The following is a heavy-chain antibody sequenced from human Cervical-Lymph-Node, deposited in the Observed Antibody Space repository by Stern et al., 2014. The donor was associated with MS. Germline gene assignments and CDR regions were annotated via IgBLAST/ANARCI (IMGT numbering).Heavy chain of an antibody. V-gene: IGHV3-15*01. CDR3: TTDEVANFAH. J-gene: IGHJ5*02. CDR1: GFIFSKAW. CDR2: IKPRTDGGTT. Sequence: EDQLVESGGGLVKPGGSLRLSCAASGFIFSKAWMTWVRQTPGKGLEWGGRIKPRTDGGTTNYSTPVQGRFTISRDDSKNTLFLHMNSLKTEDTAVYYCTTDEVANFAHWGQGILVTVSS.